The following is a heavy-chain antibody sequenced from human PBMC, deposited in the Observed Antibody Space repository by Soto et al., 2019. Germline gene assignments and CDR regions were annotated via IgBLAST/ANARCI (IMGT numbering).Heavy chain of an antibody. CDR2: INHSGST. Sequence: SETLSLTCAVYGGSFSGYYWSWIRQPPGKGLEWIGEINHSGSTNYNPSLKSRVTISVDTSKNQFSLKLSSVTAADTAVYYCARENAGYSSSNYYYYMDVWGKGTTVTVSS. J-gene: IGHJ6*03. CDR3: ARENAGYSSSNYYYYMDV. D-gene: IGHD6-13*01. CDR1: GGSFSGYY. V-gene: IGHV4-34*01.